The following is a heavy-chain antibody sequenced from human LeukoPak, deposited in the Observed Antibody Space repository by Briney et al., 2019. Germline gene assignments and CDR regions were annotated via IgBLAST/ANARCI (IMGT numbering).Heavy chain of an antibody. CDR2: IYTSGST. D-gene: IGHD5-24*01. Sequence: PSENLSLTCTVSGGSISSYYWSWIRQPAGKGLEWVGRIYTSGSTNYNPSLKSRVTMSVDTSKNQFSLKLSSVTAADTAVYYCASRISAGYKSLYAFDIWGQGTMVTVSS. J-gene: IGHJ3*02. V-gene: IGHV4-4*07. CDR1: GGSISSYY. CDR3: ASRISAGYKSLYAFDI.